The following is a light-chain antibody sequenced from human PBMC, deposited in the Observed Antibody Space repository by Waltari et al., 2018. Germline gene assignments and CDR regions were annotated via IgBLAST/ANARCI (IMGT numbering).Light chain of an antibody. Sequence: QSALTQPASVSGSPGQSIPISCTGSSSDVGLYNYVSWYQQHPGKAPKLMIYEVSNRPSGVSNRFSGSKSGNTASLTISWLLAEDEADYYCISYSSSTTLGVFGGGTKLTVL. J-gene: IGLJ2*01. CDR2: EVS. CDR3: ISYSSSTTLGV. CDR1: SSDVGLYNY. V-gene: IGLV2-14*03.